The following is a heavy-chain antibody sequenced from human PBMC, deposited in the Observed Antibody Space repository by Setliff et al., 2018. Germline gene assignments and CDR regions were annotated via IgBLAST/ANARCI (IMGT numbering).Heavy chain of an antibody. CDR2: ISLSSSYI. CDR1: GFTFNNYS. Sequence: GGSLRLSCAVSGFTFNNYSVNWVRLAPGKGLEWVSSISLSSSYIFYADSVKGRFTISRDNAKNSLFLQMNTLRAEDTAVYYCAGGRGSLGYCSGGFCYSGYYYYMDVWGKGTTVTVSS. J-gene: IGHJ6*03. V-gene: IGHV3-21*01. CDR3: AGGRGSLGYCSGGFCYSGYYYYMDV. D-gene: IGHD2-15*01.